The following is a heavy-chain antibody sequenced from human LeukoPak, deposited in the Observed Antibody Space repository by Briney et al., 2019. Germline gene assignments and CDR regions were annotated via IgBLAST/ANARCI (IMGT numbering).Heavy chain of an antibody. CDR2: IYHSGST. V-gene: IGHV4-59*12. D-gene: IGHD5-18*01. J-gene: IGHJ4*02. CDR1: GGSISSYYW. Sequence: SETLSLTCTVSGGSISSYYWSWVRQPPGKGLEWIGEIYHSGSTNYNPSLKSRVTISVDKSKNQFSLKLSSVTAADTAVYYYARRTGVDTAMPFDYWGQGTLVTVSS. CDR3: ARRTGVDTAMPFDY.